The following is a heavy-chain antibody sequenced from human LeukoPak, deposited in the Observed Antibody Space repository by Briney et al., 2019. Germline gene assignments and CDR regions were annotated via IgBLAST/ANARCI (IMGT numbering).Heavy chain of an antibody. J-gene: IGHJ4*02. CDR1: GYTFSSYP. Sequence: ASVKVSCKASGYTFSSYPMIWVRQAPGQGLEWMGWIDTNTGNPSNAQGFTGRFVFSLDTSVSTTFLYINNLKADDTAVYYCARGGGARLRYPFDYWGQGTLVTVSS. D-gene: IGHD3-16*01. V-gene: IGHV7-4-1*02. CDR3: ARGGGARLRYPFDY. CDR2: IDTNTGNP.